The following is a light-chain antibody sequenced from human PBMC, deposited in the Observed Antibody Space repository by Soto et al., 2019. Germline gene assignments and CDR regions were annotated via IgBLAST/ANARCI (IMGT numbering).Light chain of an antibody. CDR1: SSNIGSNT. J-gene: IGLJ1*01. CDR2: SNN. V-gene: IGLV1-44*01. CDR3: AAWDDSLNGYV. Sequence: QSVLTQPPSASGTPGQRVTISCSGSSSNIGSNTVNWYQQLPGTAPKLLIYSNNQQPSGVPDRFSGSKSGTSASLAISGLQSEDEADSYCAAWDDSLNGYVFGTGTKLTVL.